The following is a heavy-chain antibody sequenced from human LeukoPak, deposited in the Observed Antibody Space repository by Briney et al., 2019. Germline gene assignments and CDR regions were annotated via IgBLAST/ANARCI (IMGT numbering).Heavy chain of an antibody. D-gene: IGHD3-22*01. CDR2: IFHSGST. CDR1: GGSISSSNW. J-gene: IGHJ4*02. V-gene: IGHV4-4*02. CDR3: ARVLSGSNFDY. Sequence: PSETLSLTCAVSGGSISSSNWWSWVRQPPGKGLEWIGEIFHSGSTNYNPSLKSRVTISVDRSKNQFSLRLSSVTAADTAVYYCARVLSGSNFDYWGQGTLVTVSS.